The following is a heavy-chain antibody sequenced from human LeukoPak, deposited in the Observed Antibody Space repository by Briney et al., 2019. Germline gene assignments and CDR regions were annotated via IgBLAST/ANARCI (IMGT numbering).Heavy chain of an antibody. V-gene: IGHV1-69*04. CDR3: ARHVTGSEGSWFDP. J-gene: IGHJ5*02. Sequence: SVKVSCKASGGTFSSYAISWVRQAPGQGLEWMGRIIPILGIVNYAQKFQGRVTITADKSTSTAYMELSSLRSEDTAVYYCARHVTGSEGSWFDPWGQGTLVTVSS. CDR1: GGTFSSYA. D-gene: IGHD1-20*01. CDR2: IIPILGIV.